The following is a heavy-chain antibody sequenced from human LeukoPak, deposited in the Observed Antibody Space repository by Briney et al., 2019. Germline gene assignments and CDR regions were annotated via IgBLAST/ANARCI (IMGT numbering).Heavy chain of an antibody. CDR1: GFTFSSYW. CDR3: ARTRYYYDSSGYLT. V-gene: IGHV3-7*01. J-gene: IGHJ5*02. Sequence: GGSLRLSCAASGFTFSSYWMSWVRQAPGKGLEWVADIKQDGSEKYYVDSVKGRFTISRDNAKNSLYLQMNSLRAEDTAVYYCARTRYYYDSSGYLTWGQGTLVTVSS. D-gene: IGHD3-22*01. CDR2: IKQDGSEK.